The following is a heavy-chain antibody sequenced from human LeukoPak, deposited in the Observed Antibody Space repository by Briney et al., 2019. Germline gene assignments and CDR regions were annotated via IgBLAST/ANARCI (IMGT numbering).Heavy chain of an antibody. CDR1: GFTFSSYA. CDR3: AKAYSSSGYVRLFDY. D-gene: IGHD6-13*01. V-gene: IGHV3-23*01. J-gene: IGHJ4*02. Sequence: GGSLRLSCAASGFTFSSYAMSWVRQAPGKGLEWVSAISGSGGSTYYADSVKGRFTISRDNSKNTLYLQMNSLRAEDTAVYYCAKAYSSSGYVRLFDYWGQGTLVTVSS. CDR2: ISGSGGST.